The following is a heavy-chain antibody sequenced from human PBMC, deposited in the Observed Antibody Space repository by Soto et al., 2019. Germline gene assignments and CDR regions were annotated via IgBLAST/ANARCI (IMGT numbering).Heavy chain of an antibody. V-gene: IGHV3-73*01. Sequence: GESRRSPVRVLDTALPATIHWVRQASGKGLEWVGRIRSKANSYATAYAASVKGRFIISRDDSKTTAYLQMSSLKIEDTAVYYCFREDYFSYHGMDVWGQGTTVTVSS. CDR1: DTALPAT. CDR3: FREDYFSYHGMDV. CDR2: IRSKANSYAT. J-gene: IGHJ6*02.